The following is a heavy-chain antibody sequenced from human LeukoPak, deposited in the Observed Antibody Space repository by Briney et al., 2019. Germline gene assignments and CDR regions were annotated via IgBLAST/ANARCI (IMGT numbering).Heavy chain of an antibody. V-gene: IGHV3-30*02. J-gene: IGHJ4*02. D-gene: IGHD1-26*01. CDR1: GFTFSSYG. CDR3: AKVVGATIVSRGFYFDY. Sequence: GGSLRLSCAASGFTFSSYGMHWVRQAPGKGLEWVAFIRYDGSNKYYADSVKGRFTISRDNSKNTLYLQMNSLRAEDTAVYYCAKVVGATIVSRGFYFDYWGQGTLVTVSS. CDR2: IRYDGSNK.